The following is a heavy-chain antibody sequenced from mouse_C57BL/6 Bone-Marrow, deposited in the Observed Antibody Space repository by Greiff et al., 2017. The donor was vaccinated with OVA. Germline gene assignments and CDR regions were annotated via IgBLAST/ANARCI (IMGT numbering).Heavy chain of an antibody. CDR1: GFNIKDDY. CDR2: IDPENGDT. D-gene: IGHD1-1*01. J-gene: IGHJ2*01. V-gene: IGHV14-4*01. CDR3: TTTVVATDY. Sequence: VQLQQSGAELVRPGASVKLSCTASGFNIKDDYMHWVKQRPEQGLEWIGWIDPENGDTEYASKFQGKATITADTTSNTAYLQLSSLTSEDTAVYYCTTTVVATDYWGQGTTLTVSS.